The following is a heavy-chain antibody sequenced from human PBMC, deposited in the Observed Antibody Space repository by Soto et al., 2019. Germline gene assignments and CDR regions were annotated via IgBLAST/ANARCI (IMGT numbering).Heavy chain of an antibody. CDR2: IDPSDSYT. CDR1: GYSFTSGV. CDR3: ASPGYYDSSGILGLFGMDV. Sequence: PGESLKISWKGSGYSFTSGVISWVRQMPGKGLEWMGRIDPSDSYTNYSPSFQGHVTISADKSISTAYLQWSSLKASDTAMYYCASPGYYDSSGILGLFGMDVWGQGTTVTVSS. J-gene: IGHJ6*02. D-gene: IGHD3-22*01. V-gene: IGHV5-10-1*01.